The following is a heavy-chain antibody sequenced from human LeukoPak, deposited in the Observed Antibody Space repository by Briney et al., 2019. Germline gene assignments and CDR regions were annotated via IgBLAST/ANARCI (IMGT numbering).Heavy chain of an antibody. CDR3: ARYRQFKLLSLGPLNAFDI. CDR1: GGSFSGYY. J-gene: IGHJ3*02. V-gene: IGHV4-34*01. D-gene: IGHD2-21*02. CDR2: INHSGST. Sequence: SETLSLTCAVYGGSFSGYYWSWIRQPPGKGLEWIGEINHSGSTNYNPSLKSRVTISVDTSKNQFSLKLSSVTAADTAVYYCARYRQFKLLSLGPLNAFDIWGQGTMVTVSS.